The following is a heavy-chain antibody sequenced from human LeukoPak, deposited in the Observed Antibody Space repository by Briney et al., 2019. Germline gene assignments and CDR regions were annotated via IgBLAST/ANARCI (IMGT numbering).Heavy chain of an antibody. Sequence: ASVKVSCKASGYTFTSYDINWVRQATGQGLEWMGWMNPNSGNTGYAQKFQGRVTMTRNTSISTAYMELSSLRSEDTAVYYCAGGGPLRYFDWLQSLEPDDFDYWGQGTLVTVSS. CDR1: GYTFTSYD. D-gene: IGHD3-9*01. J-gene: IGHJ4*02. V-gene: IGHV1-8*01. CDR2: MNPNSGNT. CDR3: AGGGPLRYFDWLQSLEPDDFDY.